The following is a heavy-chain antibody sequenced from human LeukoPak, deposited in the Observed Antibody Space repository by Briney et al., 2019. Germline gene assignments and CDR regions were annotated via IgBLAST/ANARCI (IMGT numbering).Heavy chain of an antibody. CDR3: ARDRWELLGYLYY. CDR1: GFTFSSYA. J-gene: IGHJ4*02. Sequence: GGSLRLSCAASGFTFSSYAMHWVRQAPGKGLEWVAVISYDGSNKYYADSVKGRFTISRDNSKNTLYLQMNSLRAEDTAVYYCARDRWELLGYLYYWGQGTLVTVSS. D-gene: IGHD1-26*01. V-gene: IGHV3-30-3*01. CDR2: ISYDGSNK.